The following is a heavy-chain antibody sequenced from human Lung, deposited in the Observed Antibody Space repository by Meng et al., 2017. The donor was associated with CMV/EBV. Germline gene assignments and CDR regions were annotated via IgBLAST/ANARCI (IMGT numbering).Heavy chain of an antibody. Sequence: SXAASGFRFEDHGIHWVRQTPGKALEWVSFIRHDGTNKFYGDYVKARFTISRDNSKNPVYLQKNSLRPEETAVYYCAKDLLLFGVPKAYFDDWGQGTLVXVSS. CDR1: GFRFEDHG. CDR2: IRHDGTNK. J-gene: IGHJ4*02. CDR3: AKDLLLFGVPKAYFDD. V-gene: IGHV3-30*02. D-gene: IGHD3/OR15-3a*01.